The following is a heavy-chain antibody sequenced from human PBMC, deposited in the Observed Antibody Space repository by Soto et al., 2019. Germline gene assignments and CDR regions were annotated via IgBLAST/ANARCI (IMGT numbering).Heavy chain of an antibody. CDR1: GFTVSSYW. J-gene: IGHJ6*02. V-gene: IGHV3-7*03. CDR2: VKGDGSER. Sequence: GVSLRLSFAASGFTVSSYWMSWVRQAPGKGLVWVANVKGDGSERHYVDSVKGRFTIPRDNAKNSLFPQMNSLRVEDTAVYYCARDGCTSASCDVYGMDVWGQGTPVTVSS. D-gene: IGHD2-2*01. CDR3: ARDGCTSASCDVYGMDV.